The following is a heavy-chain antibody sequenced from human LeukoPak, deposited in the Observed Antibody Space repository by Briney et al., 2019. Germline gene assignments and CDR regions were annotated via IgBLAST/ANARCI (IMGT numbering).Heavy chain of an antibody. CDR3: ARHTFGGAKNWFDP. Sequence: SETLSLTCTVSGDSISRSSYVWGWIRQPPGKVLEWIGSIYYRGSTYDNPSLNSRVSISIDTSKNQFSLNLSSVTAADTAVYYCARHTFGGAKNWFDPWGQGTLVTVSS. J-gene: IGHJ5*02. CDR2: IYYRGST. CDR1: GDSISRSSYV. V-gene: IGHV4-39*01. D-gene: IGHD3-16*01.